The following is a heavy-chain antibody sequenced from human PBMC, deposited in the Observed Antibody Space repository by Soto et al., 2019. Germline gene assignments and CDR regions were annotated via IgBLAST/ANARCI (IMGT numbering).Heavy chain of an antibody. CDR1: GYSFTNFH. D-gene: IGHD3-22*01. Sequence: QVQLSQFGAEVKKPGASVKVSCKASGYSFTNFHIHWVRQAPGQGLEWMGMIDPSGGITRDAQRLQSRITMTRNASTITVYMELISLTSEDTAVYYCARDVIGYDNYESLGYYFDHWGQGTLVNVYS. CDR2: IDPSGGIT. J-gene: IGHJ4*02. CDR3: ARDVIGYDNYESLGYYFDH. V-gene: IGHV1-46*01.